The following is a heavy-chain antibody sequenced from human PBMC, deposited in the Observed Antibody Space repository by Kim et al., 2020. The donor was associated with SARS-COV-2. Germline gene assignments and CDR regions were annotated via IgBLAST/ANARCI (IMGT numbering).Heavy chain of an antibody. CDR3: AKAESRTRELPAFSFDL. CDR2: ISWNSGSI. D-gene: IGHD3-10*01. Sequence: GGSLRLSCAASGFTFDDYAMHWVRQAPGKGLEWVSGISWNSGSIGYADSVKGRFTISRDNAKNSLYLQMNSLRAEDTALYYCAKAESRTRELPAFSFDLWGRGTLVTVSS. J-gene: IGHJ2*01. CDR1: GFTFDDYA. V-gene: IGHV3-9*01.